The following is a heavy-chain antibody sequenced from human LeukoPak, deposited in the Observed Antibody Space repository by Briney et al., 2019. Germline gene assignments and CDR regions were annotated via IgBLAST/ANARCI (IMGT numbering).Heavy chain of an antibody. Sequence: SETLSLTCTVSGGSISSYYWGWIRQPPGKGLEWIGSIYHSGSTYYNPSLKSRVTISVDTSKNQFSLKLSSVTAADTAVYYCARDHRTYYCDSSGAPFDPWGQGTLVTVSS. V-gene: IGHV4-38-2*02. D-gene: IGHD3-22*01. CDR3: ARDHRTYYCDSSGAPFDP. CDR2: IYHSGST. CDR1: GGSISSYY. J-gene: IGHJ5*02.